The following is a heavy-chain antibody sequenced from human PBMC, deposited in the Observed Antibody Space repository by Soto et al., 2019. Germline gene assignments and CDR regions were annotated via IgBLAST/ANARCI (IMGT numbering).Heavy chain of an antibody. CDR2: VNWNGGST. CDR1: GFTFDDYG. CDR3: MRVASFNFDY. J-gene: IGHJ4*02. V-gene: IGHV3-20*04. Sequence: GGSLRLSCAASGFTFDDYGMSWARQAPGKGQEWVSGVNWNGGSTGYADSVKGRFTISRDNAKNSLYLQMNSLRAEDKAFYYCMRVASFNFDYWGQGTLVTVSS. D-gene: IGHD1-26*01.